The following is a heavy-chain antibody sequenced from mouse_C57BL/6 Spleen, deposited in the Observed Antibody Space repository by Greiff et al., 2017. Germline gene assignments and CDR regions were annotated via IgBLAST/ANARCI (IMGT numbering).Heavy chain of an antibody. CDR2: ISGGGGNT. CDR3: ARHGLRSYFDY. Sequence: EVQLVESGGGLVKPGGSLKLSCAASGFTFSSYTMSWVRQTPEKRLEWVATISGGGGNTYYPDSVKGRFTISRDNAKNTLYLQMSSLRSEDTALYYCARHGLRSYFDYWGQGTTLTVSS. CDR1: GFTFSSYT. J-gene: IGHJ2*01. D-gene: IGHD1-1*01. V-gene: IGHV5-9*01.